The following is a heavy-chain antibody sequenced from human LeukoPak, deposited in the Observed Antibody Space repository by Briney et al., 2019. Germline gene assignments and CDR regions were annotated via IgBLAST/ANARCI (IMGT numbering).Heavy chain of an antibody. CDR3: ASLTTAEAFDI. CDR2: IYYSGST. V-gene: IGHV4-39*07. D-gene: IGHD3-22*01. Sequence: PSETLSLTCTVSGGSISSSSYYWGWIRQPPGKGLEWIGSIYYSGSTYYNPSLKSRVTISVDTSKNQFSLKLSSVTAADTAVYYCASLTTAEAFDIWGQGTMVTVSS. J-gene: IGHJ3*02. CDR1: GGSISSSSYY.